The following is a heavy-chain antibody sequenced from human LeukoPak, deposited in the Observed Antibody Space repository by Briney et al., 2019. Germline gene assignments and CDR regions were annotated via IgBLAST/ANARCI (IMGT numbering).Heavy chain of an antibody. V-gene: IGHV4-59*08. CDR1: GGSISSYY. CDR2: IYYSGST. D-gene: IGHD3-9*01. CDR3: ATHVPTGSSSAFDI. Sequence: SETLSLTCTVSGGSISSYYWSWIRQPPGKGLEWIAYIYYSGSTSHNPSLKSRVTISVDTSKKQISLKLSSVTAADTAVYYCATHVPTGSSSAFDIWGQGTMVTVS. J-gene: IGHJ3*02.